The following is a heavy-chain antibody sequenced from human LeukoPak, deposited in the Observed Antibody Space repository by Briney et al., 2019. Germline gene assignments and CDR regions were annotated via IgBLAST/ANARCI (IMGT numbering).Heavy chain of an antibody. CDR3: ASQKLGYCSGGSCYRDAFDI. J-gene: IGHJ3*02. CDR1: GFTFDDYA. Sequence: PGRSLRLSCAASGFTFDDYAMHWVRQATGKGLEWVSGISWNSGSIGYADSVKGRFTISRDNAKNSLYLQMNSLRAEDMALYYCASQKLGYCSGGSCYRDAFDIWGQGTMVTVSS. D-gene: IGHD2-15*01. V-gene: IGHV3-9*03. CDR2: ISWNSGSI.